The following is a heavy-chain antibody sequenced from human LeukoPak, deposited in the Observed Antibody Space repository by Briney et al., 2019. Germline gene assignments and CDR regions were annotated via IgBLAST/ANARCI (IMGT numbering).Heavy chain of an antibody. V-gene: IGHV3-9*01. CDR2: ISWNSGSI. D-gene: IGHD4-11*01. CDR3: ARVYSSDWYFDL. J-gene: IGHJ2*01. Sequence: GRSLRLFCGASGFTFDDYAMHWVRQAPGKGLEWVSGISWNSGSIGYADSVKGRFTISRDNSKNTLYLQMNSLRAEDTAVYYCARVYSSDWYFDLWGRGTLVTVSS. CDR1: GFTFDDYA.